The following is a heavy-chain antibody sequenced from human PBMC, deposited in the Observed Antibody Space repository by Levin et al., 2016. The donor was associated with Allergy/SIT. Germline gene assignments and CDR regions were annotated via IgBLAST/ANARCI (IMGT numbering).Heavy chain of an antibody. Sequence: GESLKISCAASGFTFSSNSMNWVRQAPGKGLEWVSSISSTSTYIYYADSVKGRFTISRDNAKNSLYLQMNSLRAEDTAVYYCARDWGGGYWGQGTLVTVSS. D-gene: IGHD2-21*01. V-gene: IGHV3-21*01. J-gene: IGHJ4*02. CDR1: GFTFSSNS. CDR2: ISSTSTYI. CDR3: ARDWGGGY.